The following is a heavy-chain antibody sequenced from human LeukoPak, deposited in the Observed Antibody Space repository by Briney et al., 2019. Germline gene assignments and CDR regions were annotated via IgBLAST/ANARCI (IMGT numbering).Heavy chain of an antibody. V-gene: IGHV4-59*01. J-gene: IGHJ6*03. CDR2: IYYSGST. Sequence: PSETLSLTCAVSGGSISSYYWSWIRQPPGKGLEWIGNIYYSGSTNYNPSLKSRVTISVDTSKNQFSLKLSSVTAADTAVYYCTRGSIAYYYMDVWGKGTTVTISS. D-gene: IGHD3-22*01. CDR1: GGSISSYY. CDR3: TRGSIAYYYMDV.